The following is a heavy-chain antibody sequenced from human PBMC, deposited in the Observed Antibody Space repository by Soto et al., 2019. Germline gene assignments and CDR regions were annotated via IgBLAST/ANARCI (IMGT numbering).Heavy chain of an antibody. CDR3: ARGAPYYDSRGYYRP. CDR2: ISSSSSYI. CDR1: GFTFSSYS. J-gene: IGHJ5*02. Sequence: EVQLVESGGGLVKPGGSLRLSCAASGFTFSSYSMNWVRQAPGKGLEWVSSISSSSSYIYYADSVKGRFTISRDNAKNSLYLQMTSLRAEDTAVYYCARGAPYYDSRGYYRPWGQGTLVTVSS. D-gene: IGHD3-22*01. V-gene: IGHV3-21*01.